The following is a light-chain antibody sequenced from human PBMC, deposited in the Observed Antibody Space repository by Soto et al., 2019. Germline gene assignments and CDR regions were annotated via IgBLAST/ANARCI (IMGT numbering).Light chain of an antibody. V-gene: IGKV3-11*01. J-gene: IGKJ2*01. Sequence: ELVLTQSPATLSLSPGERATVSCRASQSVSSHLAWYQQKPGQAPRLLMYDTFNRATGIPARFNGSGSGTDFTLTISSLEPQDFAVYYCQQRSNWPPGYTFGQGTKLEIK. CDR3: QQRSNWPPGYT. CDR2: DTF. CDR1: QSVSSH.